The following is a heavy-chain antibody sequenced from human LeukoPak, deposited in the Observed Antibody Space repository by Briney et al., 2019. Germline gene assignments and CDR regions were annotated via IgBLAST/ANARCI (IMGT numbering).Heavy chain of an antibody. CDR3: ARVEVAGTGHYYMDV. CDR1: GYTFTSYA. J-gene: IGHJ6*03. V-gene: IGHV7-4-1*02. D-gene: IGHD6-19*01. Sequence: ASVKVSCKASGYTFTSYAMNWVRQAPGQGPEWMRWINTNTGNPTYAQGFTGRFVFSLDTSVSTAYLQISSLKAEDTAVYYCARVEVAGTGHYYMDVWGKGTTVTVSS. CDR2: INTNTGNP.